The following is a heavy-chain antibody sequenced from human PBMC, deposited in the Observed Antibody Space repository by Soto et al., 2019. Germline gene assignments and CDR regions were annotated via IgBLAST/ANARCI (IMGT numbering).Heavy chain of an antibody. CDR1: GFTFTSSA. CDR3: AAGRWGLYSGMDV. D-gene: IGHD2-21*01. J-gene: IGHJ6*02. CDR2: IVVGSGNT. Sequence: SVKVSCKASGFTFTSSAVQWVRQARGQRLEWIGWIVVGSGNTNYAQKFQERVTITRDMSTSTAYMELSSLRSEDTAAYYCAAGRWGLYSGMDVWGQGTTVTVSS. V-gene: IGHV1-58*01.